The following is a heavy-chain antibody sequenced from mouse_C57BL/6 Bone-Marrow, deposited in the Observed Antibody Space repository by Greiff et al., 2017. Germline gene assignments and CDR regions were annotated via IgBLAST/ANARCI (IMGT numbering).Heavy chain of an antibody. CDR2: IWGVGST. CDR1: GFSLTSYG. D-gene: IGHD1-1*01. CDR3: ASSYYYGSSPFAY. Sequence: VKLQESGPGLVAPSQCLSITCTVSGFSLTSYGVDWVRQSPGKGLEWLGVIWGVGSTKYNSALKSRLSISKDNSKSQVFLKMSSLQTDDTAMYYCASSYYYGSSPFAYWGQGTLVTVAA. J-gene: IGHJ3*01. V-gene: IGHV2-6*01.